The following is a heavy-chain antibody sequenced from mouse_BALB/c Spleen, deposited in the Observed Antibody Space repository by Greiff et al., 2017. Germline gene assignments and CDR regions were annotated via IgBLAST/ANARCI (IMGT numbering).Heavy chain of an antibody. CDR1: GYTFSSYW. V-gene: IGHV1-9*01. J-gene: IGHJ4*01. Sequence: QVQLQQSGAELMKPGASVKISCKATGYTFSSYWIEWVKQRPGHGLEWIGEILPGSGSTNYNEKFKGKATFTADTSSNTAYMQLSSLTSEDSAVYYCARRGIYYGSRGDYAMDYWGQGTSVTVSS. CDR3: ARRGIYYGSRGDYAMDY. CDR2: ILPGSGST. D-gene: IGHD1-1*01.